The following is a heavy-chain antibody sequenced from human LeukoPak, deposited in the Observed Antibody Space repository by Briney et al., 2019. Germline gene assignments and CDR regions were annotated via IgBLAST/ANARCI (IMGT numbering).Heavy chain of an antibody. CDR3: AREAITIFGVVRTQTTYGPHRFDP. D-gene: IGHD3-3*01. CDR1: GGSISSYY. CDR2: IYYSGST. V-gene: IGHV4-59*01. Sequence: PSETLSLTCTVSGGSISSYYWSWIRQPPGKGLEWIGYIYYSGSTNYNPSLKSRVTISVDTSKNQFSLKLSSVTAEDTAAYYCAREAITIFGVVRTQTTYGPHRFDPWGQGTLVTVSS. J-gene: IGHJ5*02.